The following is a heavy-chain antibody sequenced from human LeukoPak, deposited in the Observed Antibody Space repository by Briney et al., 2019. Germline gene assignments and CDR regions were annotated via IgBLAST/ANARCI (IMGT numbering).Heavy chain of an antibody. CDR2: INHSGST. J-gene: IGHJ6*02. CDR1: GGSFSGYY. Sequence: SETLSLTCAVYGGSFSGYYWSWIRQPPGKGLEWIGEINHSGSTNYDPSLKSRVTISVDTSKNQFSLKLSSVTAADTAVYYCARGKYGMDVWGQGTTVTVSS. V-gene: IGHV4-34*01. CDR3: ARGKYGMDV.